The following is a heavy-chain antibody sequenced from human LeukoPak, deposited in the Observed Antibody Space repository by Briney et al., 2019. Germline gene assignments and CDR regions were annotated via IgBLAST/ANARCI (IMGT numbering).Heavy chain of an antibody. V-gene: IGHV3-23*01. D-gene: IGHD5-12*01. CDR2: ISGSGGST. CDR1: GFTFSSYA. Sequence: GGSLRLSCAASGFTFSSYAMSWVRQAPGKGLEWVSAISGSGGSTYYADSVKGRFTISRDNAKNSLYLQMNSLRDEDTAVYYCARGIVATTYFDYWGQGTLVTVSS. J-gene: IGHJ4*02. CDR3: ARGIVATTYFDY.